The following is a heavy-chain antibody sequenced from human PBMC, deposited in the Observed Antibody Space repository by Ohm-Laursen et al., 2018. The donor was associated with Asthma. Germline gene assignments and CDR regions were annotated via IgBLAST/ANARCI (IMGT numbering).Heavy chain of an antibody. CDR2: VGSTGTTI. CDR1: GFSFSRYS. D-gene: IGHD2/OR15-2a*01. CDR3: ARGNLEGLQ. Sequence: SLRLSCAASGFSFSRYSMNWVRQAPGKGLEWISFVGSTGTTIFYADSVKGRFTISRDDAKNTLYLQMNSLRADDTAVYYCARGNLEGLQWGQGTLVTVSS. J-gene: IGHJ4*02. V-gene: IGHV3-48*04.